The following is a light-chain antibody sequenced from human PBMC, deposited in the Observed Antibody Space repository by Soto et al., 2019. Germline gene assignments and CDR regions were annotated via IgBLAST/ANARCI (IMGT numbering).Light chain of an antibody. V-gene: IGKV2D-29*02. J-gene: IGKJ3*01. CDR1: QSLVGSDRKTD. CDR2: EVS. Sequence: DIVMTQAPPSLSVTPGRPASISCKSNQSLVGSDRKTDLSWYVQKAGQSPQLLIYEVSKRFSGVPERFTGSGSATDFTLTISRVEAEDVGIYYCMQSANLPLTFGPGTKVDI. CDR3: MQSANLPLT.